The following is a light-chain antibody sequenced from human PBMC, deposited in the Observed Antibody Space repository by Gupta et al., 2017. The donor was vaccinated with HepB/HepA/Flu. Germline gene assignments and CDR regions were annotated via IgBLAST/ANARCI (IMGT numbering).Light chain of an antibody. J-gene: IGLJ3*02. CDR3: ALWDDSLKGWV. Sequence: QSVLTQPPSASGTPGQRVSISCSGSSSNIASSYVYWYQQLPGPAPNRLIYSNNRRPSGVPDRFSGSKSGTSASLAISGLPAEDEADYYCALWDDSLKGWVFGGGTKLTVL. CDR1: SSNIASSY. V-gene: IGLV1-47*01. CDR2: SNN.